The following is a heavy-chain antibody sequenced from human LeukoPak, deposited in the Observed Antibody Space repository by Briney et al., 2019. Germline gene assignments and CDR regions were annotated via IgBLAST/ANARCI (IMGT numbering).Heavy chain of an antibody. CDR1: GYTFTGFY. CDR2: VNPKNGDT. J-gene: IGHJ4*02. Sequence: GASVKVSCKASGYTFTGFYMHWLRQAPGQGLQWMGWVNPKNGDTTYAQKFQGRVTMTRDTSISAAYMELRSLRSDDTAVYYCARDGGEIWGQGTLVIVSS. D-gene: IGHD5-24*01. CDR3: ARDGGEI. V-gene: IGHV1-2*02.